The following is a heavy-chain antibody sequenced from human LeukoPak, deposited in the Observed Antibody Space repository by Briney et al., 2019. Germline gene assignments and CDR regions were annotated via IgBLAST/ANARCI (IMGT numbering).Heavy chain of an antibody. CDR1: GFPFSSYA. CDR3: VRSLDY. V-gene: IGHV3-23*01. Sequence: PGGSLRLSCAASGFPFSSYAMNWVRQAPGKDLEWVSVIAGSDGFTQYADSVKGRFTISRDNSKNTVYLQMNRLRVEDTALYYCVRSLDYWGQGTLVTVSS. CDR2: IAGSDGFT. J-gene: IGHJ4*02.